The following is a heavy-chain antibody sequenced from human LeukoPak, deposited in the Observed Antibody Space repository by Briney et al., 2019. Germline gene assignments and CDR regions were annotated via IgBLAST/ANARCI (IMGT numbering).Heavy chain of an antibody. D-gene: IGHD3-22*01. CDR1: GYTFTAYY. CDR3: ARFPLFRGSGYYYDY. Sequence: ASVKVSCKASGYTFTAYYMHWVRQAPGQGLEWMGWINPNSGGTNYAQKFQGWVTMTRDTSISTAYMELSRLRSDDTAVYYCARFPLFRGSGYYYDYWGQGTLVTVSS. J-gene: IGHJ4*02. CDR2: INPNSGGT. V-gene: IGHV1-2*04.